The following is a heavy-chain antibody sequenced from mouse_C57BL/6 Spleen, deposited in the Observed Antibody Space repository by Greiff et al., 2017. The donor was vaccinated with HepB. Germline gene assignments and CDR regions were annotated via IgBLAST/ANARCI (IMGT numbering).Heavy chain of an antibody. CDR3: ARWEWLPPWYFDV. Sequence: VQLQQPGAELVRPGSSVKLSCKASGYTFTSYWMDWVKQRPGQGLEWIGNIYPSDSETHYNQKFKDKATLTVDKSSSTAYMQLSSLTSEDSAVYYCARWEWLPPWYFDVWGTVTTVTVAS. D-gene: IGHD2-2*01. CDR1: GYTFTSYW. J-gene: IGHJ1*03. CDR2: IYPSDSET. V-gene: IGHV1-61*01.